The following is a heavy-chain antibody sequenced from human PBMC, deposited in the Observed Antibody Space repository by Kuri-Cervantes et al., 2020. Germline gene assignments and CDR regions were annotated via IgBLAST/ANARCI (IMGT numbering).Heavy chain of an antibody. D-gene: IGHD3-3*01. CDR1: GFAFDDYA. V-gene: IGHV3-9*01. J-gene: IGHJ6*03. CDR2: ISWNSGST. CDR3: ARHGGVLRFLEWLLGYMDV. Sequence: SLKISCAASGFAFDDYAMHWVRQAPGKGLEWVSGISWNSGSTYYADSVKGRFTISRDNSKNTLYLQMNSLRAEDTAVYYCARHGGVLRFLEWLLGYMDVWGKGTTVTVSS.